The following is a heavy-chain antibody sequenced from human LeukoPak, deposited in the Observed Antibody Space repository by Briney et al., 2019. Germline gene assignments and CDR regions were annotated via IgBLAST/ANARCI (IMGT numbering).Heavy chain of an antibody. D-gene: IGHD3-9*01. CDR2: ISYDGSNK. V-gene: IGHV3-30-3*01. Sequence: GGSLRLSCAASGFTFSSYAMHWVRQAPGKGLEWVAVISYDGSNKYYADSVKGRFTISRDNSKSTLYLQMNSLRAEDTAVYYCARGILTGVDYFDYWGQGTLVTVSS. CDR3: ARGILTGVDYFDY. J-gene: IGHJ4*02. CDR1: GFTFSSYA.